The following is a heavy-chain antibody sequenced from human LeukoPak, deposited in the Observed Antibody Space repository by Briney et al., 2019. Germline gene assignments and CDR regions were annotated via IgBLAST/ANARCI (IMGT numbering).Heavy chain of an antibody. CDR3: ARGSGTTSDYYYMDV. D-gene: IGHD1-7*01. Sequence: PSETLSLTCTVSGGSISSYYWSWIRQPAGKGLEWIGRIYTSGSTNYNPSLKSRVTMSVDTSKSQFSLKLSSVTAADTALYYCARGSGTTSDYYYMDVWGKGTTVTVSS. CDR1: GGSISSYY. V-gene: IGHV4-4*07. J-gene: IGHJ6*03. CDR2: IYTSGST.